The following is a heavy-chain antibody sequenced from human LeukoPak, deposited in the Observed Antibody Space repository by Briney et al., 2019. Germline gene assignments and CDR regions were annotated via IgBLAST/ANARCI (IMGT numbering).Heavy chain of an antibody. CDR1: GYTFTTYT. D-gene: IGHD3-16*02. J-gene: IGHJ6*02. CDR3: ARERARYDYVWGSYQLEDYYGMDV. V-gene: IGHV1-3*01. CDR2: INAGNDNT. Sequence: ASVKVSCKASGYTFTTYTIHWVRQAPGQRLEWMGWINAGNDNTKYSQKFQDRVTITRDTSASTAYMELSSLRSEDTAVYYCARERARYDYVWGSYQLEDYYGMDVWGQGTTVTVSS.